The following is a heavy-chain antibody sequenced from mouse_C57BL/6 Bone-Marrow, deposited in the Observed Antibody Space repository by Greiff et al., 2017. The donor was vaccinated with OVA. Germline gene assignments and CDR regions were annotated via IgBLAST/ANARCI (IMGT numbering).Heavy chain of an antibody. V-gene: IGHV5-16*01. CDR2: INYDGSST. CDR3: ARGRRRGDYDGWYFDV. Sequence: EVNVVESEGGLVQPGSSMKLSCTASGFTFSDYYMAWVRQVPEKGLEWVANINYDGSSTYYLDSLKSRFIISRDNAKNILYLQMSSLKSEDTATYYCARGRRRGDYDGWYFDVWGTGTTVTVSS. D-gene: IGHD2-4*01. CDR1: GFTFSDYY. J-gene: IGHJ1*03.